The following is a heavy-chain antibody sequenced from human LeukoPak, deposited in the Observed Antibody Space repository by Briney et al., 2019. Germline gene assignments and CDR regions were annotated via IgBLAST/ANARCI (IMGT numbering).Heavy chain of an antibody. D-gene: IGHD5-18*01. CDR2: INTNTGNP. J-gene: IGHJ6*02. V-gene: IGHV7-4-1*02. CDR1: GYTFTSYA. CDR3: ARAVGYSYGYLYYYYYGMDV. Sequence: ASVKVSCRASGYTFTSYAMNWVRQAPGQGLEGMGWINTNTGNPTYAQGFTGRFVFSLDTSVSTAYLQISSLKAEDTAVYYCARAVGYSYGYLYYYYYGMDVWGQGTTVTVSS.